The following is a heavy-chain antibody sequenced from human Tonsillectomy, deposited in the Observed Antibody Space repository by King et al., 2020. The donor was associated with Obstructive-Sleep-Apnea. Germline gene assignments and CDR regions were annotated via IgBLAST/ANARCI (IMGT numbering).Heavy chain of an antibody. CDR3: AKDGARFGELMGYFDY. J-gene: IGHJ4*02. V-gene: IGHV3-33*06. D-gene: IGHD3-10*01. CDR1: GFTFSSYG. Sequence: VQLVESGGGVVQPGRSLRLSCAASGFTFSSYGMHWVRQAPGTGLEWVAVIWYDGSNKYYADSVKGRFTISRDNSKNTLYLQMNSRRAEDTAVYYCAKDGARFGELMGYFDYWGQGTLGTVSS. CDR2: IWYDGSNK.